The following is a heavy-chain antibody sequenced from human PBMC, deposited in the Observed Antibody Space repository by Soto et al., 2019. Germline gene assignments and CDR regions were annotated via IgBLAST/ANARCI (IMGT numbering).Heavy chain of an antibody. CDR1: GGSISSYY. D-gene: IGHD6-13*01. Sequence: PSETLSLTCTVSGGSISSYYWSWIRQPAGKGLEWIGRIYTSGSTNYNPSLKSRVTMSVDTSKNQFSLKLSSVTAADTAVYYCARGMQQLANIGYYYYYGMDVWGQGTTVTSP. CDR3: ARGMQQLANIGYYYYYGMDV. CDR2: IYTSGST. V-gene: IGHV4-4*07. J-gene: IGHJ6*02.